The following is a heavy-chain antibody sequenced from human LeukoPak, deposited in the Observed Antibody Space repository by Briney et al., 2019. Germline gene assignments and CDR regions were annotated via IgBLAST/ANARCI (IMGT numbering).Heavy chain of an antibody. D-gene: IGHD4-23*01. CDR1: GFTFSNYA. Sequence: PGGSLRLSCAASGFTFSNYAMHWVRQAPGKGLEWVAVISYDGSNKYYADSVKGRFTISRDNAKNSLYLQMNSLRAEDTAVYYCARVHRWPPGASGIYYFDYWGQGTLVTVSS. CDR2: ISYDGSNK. V-gene: IGHV3-30*03. J-gene: IGHJ4*02. CDR3: ARVHRWPPGASGIYYFDY.